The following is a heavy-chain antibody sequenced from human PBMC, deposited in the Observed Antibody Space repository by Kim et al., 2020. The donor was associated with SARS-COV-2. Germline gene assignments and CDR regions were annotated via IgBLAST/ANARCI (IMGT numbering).Heavy chain of an antibody. CDR3: ARQKFAGYGESGSVNHCFDS. CDR1: GFTFSSYW. Sequence: GGSLRLSCAASGFTFSSYWMNWVRQAPGKGLEWVANIKQDGNEKSYVDSVKGRFTISRDNAKNSLFLQMNSLRADDTAVYYCARQKFAGYGESGSVNHCFDSWGQGTLVSVSS. CDR2: IKQDGNEK. J-gene: IGHJ4*02. V-gene: IGHV3-7*01. D-gene: IGHD3-9*01.